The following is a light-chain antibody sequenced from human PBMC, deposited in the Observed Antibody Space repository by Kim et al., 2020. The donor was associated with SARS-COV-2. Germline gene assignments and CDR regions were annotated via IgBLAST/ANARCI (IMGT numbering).Light chain of an antibody. Sequence: SYELTQPPSVSVSPGQTASITCSGDKLGDKYACWYQQKPGQSLVLVIYQDSKRPSGIPERFSGSNSGNTATLTISGTQAMDEADYYCQAWDSSSHVVFGGGTQLTVL. CDR1: KLGDKY. CDR2: QDS. CDR3: QAWDSSSHVV. V-gene: IGLV3-1*01. J-gene: IGLJ2*01.